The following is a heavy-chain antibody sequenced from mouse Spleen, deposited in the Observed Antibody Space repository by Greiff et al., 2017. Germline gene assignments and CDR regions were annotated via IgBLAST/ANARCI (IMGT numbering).Heavy chain of an antibody. V-gene: IGHV3-6*01. D-gene: IGHD1-1*01. CDR1: GYSFTSGYY. J-gene: IGHJ4*01. Sequence: EVQLQQSGPGLVKPSQSLSLTCSVTGYSFTSGYYWNWIRQLPGNKLEWMGYISYDGSNNYNPSLKNRITITRDTSKNQFFLKLNSVTTEDTATYYCAPYSFCAMDYWGQGTSVTVSA. CDR3: APYSFCAMDY. CDR2: ISYDGSN.